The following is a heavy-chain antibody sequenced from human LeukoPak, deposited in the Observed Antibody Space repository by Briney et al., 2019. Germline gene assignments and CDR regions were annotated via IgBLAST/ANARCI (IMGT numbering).Heavy chain of an antibody. J-gene: IGHJ4*02. CDR2: INSSGSTI. D-gene: IGHD4-17*01. CDR1: GFTFSDYY. V-gene: IGHV3-11*01. Sequence: PGGSLRLSCAASGFTFSDYYMSWIRQAPGKGLEWVSYINSSGSTIYYADSVKGRFTISRDNAKNSLYLQMNSLRAEDTAVYYCARALRETTVVTPGRYYFDYWGQGTLVTVSS. CDR3: ARALRETTVVTPGRYYFDY.